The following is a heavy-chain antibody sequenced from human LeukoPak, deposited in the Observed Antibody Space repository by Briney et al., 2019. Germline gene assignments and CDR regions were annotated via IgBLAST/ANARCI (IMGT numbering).Heavy chain of an antibody. D-gene: IGHD3-16*01. Sequence: TSETLSLTCAVYGASFSDSYWSWIRQPPEKGQEWIGDINNSGSTSYNPSLNSRVHMTVDRYKNQFSLTLTSVTAAATAVYYCARGRYGPRLGNWGQGTLVTVSS. CDR1: GASFSDSY. J-gene: IGHJ4*02. V-gene: IGHV4-34*01. CDR3: ARGRYGPRLGN. CDR2: INNSGST.